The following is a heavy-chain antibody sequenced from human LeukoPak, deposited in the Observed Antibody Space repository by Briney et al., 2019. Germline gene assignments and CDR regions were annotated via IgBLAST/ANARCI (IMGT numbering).Heavy chain of an antibody. D-gene: IGHD3-10*01. V-gene: IGHV4-59*01. J-gene: IGHJ4*02. CDR3: AREYYGSGKIDY. CDR2: IYYSGST. Sequence: SETLSLTCTVSGGSISSYYWSWIRQPPGKGLEWIGYIYYSGSTNYNPSLKSRVTISVDTSKNQFSLKLSSVTAADTAVYYCAREYYGSGKIDYWGQGTLATVSS. CDR1: GGSISSYY.